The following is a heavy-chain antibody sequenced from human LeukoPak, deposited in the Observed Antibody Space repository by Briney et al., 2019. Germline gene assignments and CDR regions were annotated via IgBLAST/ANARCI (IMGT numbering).Heavy chain of an antibody. J-gene: IGHJ3*02. CDR2: IYYSGST. V-gene: IGHV4-39*01. D-gene: IGHD4-11*01. Sequence: PSETLSLTCTVSGGSISSSSYYWGWIRQPPGKGLEWIGSIYYSGSTYYNPSLKSRVTISVDTSKNQFSLKLSSVTAADTAVYYCARHLDDYSPLPLAFDIWGQGTMVTVSS. CDR1: GGSISSSSYY. CDR3: ARHLDDYSPLPLAFDI.